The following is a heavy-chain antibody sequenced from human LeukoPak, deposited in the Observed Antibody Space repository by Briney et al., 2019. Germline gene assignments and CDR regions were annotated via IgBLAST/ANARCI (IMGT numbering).Heavy chain of an antibody. D-gene: IGHD6-25*01. V-gene: IGHV3-30*03. J-gene: IGHJ4*02. CDR1: GFTFSSYA. Sequence: GRSLRLSCAASGFTFSSYAIHWVRQAPGKGLEWVAVISSDGRDKHHAESVKGRFTISRDNSKNTLYLQTNSLRAEDTAVYYCARDLRRIAAYYFDYWSQGTLVTVSS. CDR2: ISSDGRDK. CDR3: ARDLRRIAAYYFDY.